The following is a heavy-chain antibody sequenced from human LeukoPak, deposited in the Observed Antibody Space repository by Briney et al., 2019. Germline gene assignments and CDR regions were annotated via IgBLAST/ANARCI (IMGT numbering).Heavy chain of an antibody. D-gene: IGHD6-19*01. CDR2: ISYDGNNK. CDR1: GFTFSSYV. Sequence: GGSLRLSCAASGFTFSSYVMHWVRQAPGKGLEWVAVISYDGNNKYYADSVKGRFTISRDNSKSTLYLQMNTVRAEDTALYYCARDSRGYIAVAGTGDYWGRGTPVTVSS. CDR3: ARDSRGYIAVAGTGDY. J-gene: IGHJ4*02. V-gene: IGHV3-30-3*01.